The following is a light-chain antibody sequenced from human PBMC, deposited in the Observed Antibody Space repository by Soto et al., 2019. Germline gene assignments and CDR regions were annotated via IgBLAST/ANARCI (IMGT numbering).Light chain of an antibody. Sequence: DILMTQSPSSLSASVGDRVTITCRASQSINTYLNWYQQRPGRAPKLLIYAASSLHSGVPSRFSGSGSGTDFTLTISSLQPEDFATYYCQQSYIPPLTFGGGTKVEI. CDR3: QQSYIPPLT. V-gene: IGKV1-39*01. J-gene: IGKJ4*01. CDR2: AAS. CDR1: QSINTY.